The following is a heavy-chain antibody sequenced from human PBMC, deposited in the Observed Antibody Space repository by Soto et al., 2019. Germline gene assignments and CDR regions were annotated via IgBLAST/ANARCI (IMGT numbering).Heavy chain of an antibody. Sequence: SETLSLTCTVSGGSISSSSYYWGWIRQPPGKGLEWIGSIYYSGSTYYNPSLKSRVTISVDTSKNQFSLKLSSVTAADTAVYYCARPVVAARNWLDPWGQGTLVTVSS. J-gene: IGHJ5*02. CDR1: GGSISSSSYY. CDR2: IYYSGST. V-gene: IGHV4-39*01. D-gene: IGHD2-15*01. CDR3: ARPVVAARNWLDP.